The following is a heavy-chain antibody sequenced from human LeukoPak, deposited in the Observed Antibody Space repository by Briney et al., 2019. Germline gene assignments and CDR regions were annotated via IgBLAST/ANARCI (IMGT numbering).Heavy chain of an antibody. V-gene: IGHV3-7*01. D-gene: IGHD5-18*01. CDR3: ARDTAMSYPSYYYYGMDV. Sequence: GGSLRLSCAASGFTFSSYWMSWVRQAPGKGLEWVANIKQDGSEKYYVDSVKGRFTISRDNAKNSLYLQMNSLRAEDTAVYYCARDTAMSYPSYYYYGMDVWGQGTTVTVSS. CDR1: GFTFSSYW. J-gene: IGHJ6*02. CDR2: IKQDGSEK.